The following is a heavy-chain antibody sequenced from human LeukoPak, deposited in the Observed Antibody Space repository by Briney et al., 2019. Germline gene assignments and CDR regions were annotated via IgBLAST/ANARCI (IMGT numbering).Heavy chain of an antibody. CDR2: ISSSSSYI. Sequence: GGSMRLSCAASGFTFSSYSMNWVRQAPGKGLEWVSSISSSSSYIYYGDSVKGRFTISRDNAKNSLWLQLNSLRPEDPDVSYCASQAEAGGGGDFYKVWGQGTLVTASS. CDR3: ASQAEAGGGGDFYKV. CDR1: GFTFSSYS. J-gene: IGHJ4*02. V-gene: IGHV3-21*01. D-gene: IGHD2-21*01.